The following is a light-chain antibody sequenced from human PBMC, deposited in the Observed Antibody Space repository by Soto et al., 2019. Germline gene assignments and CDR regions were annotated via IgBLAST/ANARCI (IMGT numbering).Light chain of an antibody. V-gene: IGKV3-11*01. CDR3: HQGRT. CDR2: DAS. Sequence: EVVLTQSPAALSVSPGERATLSCRASQSISTYLAWYQQKPGQAPRLLIDDASNRATGIPARFSGSGSGTDFTLTISNLEPEDFAVSYCHQGRTFGQGTRVEIK. CDR1: QSISTY. J-gene: IGKJ5*01.